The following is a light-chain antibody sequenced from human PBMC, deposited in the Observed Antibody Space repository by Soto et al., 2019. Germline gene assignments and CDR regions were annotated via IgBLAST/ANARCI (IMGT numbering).Light chain of an antibody. CDR1: SSDVGGYIY. CDR3: GSYTRSSSLV. J-gene: IGLJ2*01. V-gene: IGLV2-14*01. Sequence: QSVLTQPASVSGSPGQSITISCTGTSSDVGGYIYVSWYQQHPGKAPKLMIFEVNNRPSGVSNRFSGSKSGNTASLTISGLQAEDEADYYCGSYTRSSSLVFGGGTKLTVL. CDR2: EVN.